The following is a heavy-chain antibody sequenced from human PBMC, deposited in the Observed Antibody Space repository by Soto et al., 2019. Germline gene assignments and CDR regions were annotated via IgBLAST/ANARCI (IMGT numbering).Heavy chain of an antibody. CDR1: GGSISSSSYY. Sequence: SETLSLTCTFSGGSISSSSYYWGWIRQPPEKRLEWIGSIYYSGSTYYNPSLKSRVTISVDTSKNQFSLKLSSVTAADTAVYYCARTYYDFWSGYSDYYYGMDVWGQGTTVTVSS. J-gene: IGHJ6*02. CDR3: ARTYYDFWSGYSDYYYGMDV. CDR2: IYYSGST. V-gene: IGHV4-39*01. D-gene: IGHD3-3*01.